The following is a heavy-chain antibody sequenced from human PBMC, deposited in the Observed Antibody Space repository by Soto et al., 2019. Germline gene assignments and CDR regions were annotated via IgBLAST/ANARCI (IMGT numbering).Heavy chain of an antibody. V-gene: IGHV4-31*03. CDR3: ARVLSSTSSLYYFDY. Sequence: QVQLQESGPGLVKPSQTLSLTCTVSGGSISSGGYYWSWIRQHPGKGLEWIGYIYYSGSTYYNPSLKSRVTISVDTSKNQFSLKLSSVTAADTSVYYCARVLSSTSSLYYFDYWGQGTLVTVSS. CDR1: GGSISSGGYY. D-gene: IGHD2-2*01. J-gene: IGHJ4*02. CDR2: IYYSGST.